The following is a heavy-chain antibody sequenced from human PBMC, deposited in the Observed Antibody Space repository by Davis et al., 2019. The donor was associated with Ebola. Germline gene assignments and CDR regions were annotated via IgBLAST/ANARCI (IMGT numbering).Heavy chain of an antibody. CDR2: IIPVFRTA. CDR3: AHLGPQRYCSRGGCHGYLDY. D-gene: IGHD2-15*01. CDR1: GDTLTSYA. Sequence: SVKVSCKAVGDTLTSYAMAWVRQVPGQGLEWMGGIIPVFRTASYAQKFQGRVTITADESTRTAYMELNGLRSEDTAVYYCAHLGPQRYCSRGGCHGYLDYWGQGTLVTVSS. J-gene: IGHJ4*02. V-gene: IGHV1-69*13.